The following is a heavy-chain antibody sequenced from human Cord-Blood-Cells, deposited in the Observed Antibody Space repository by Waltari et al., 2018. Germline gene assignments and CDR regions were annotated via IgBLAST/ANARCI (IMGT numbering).Heavy chain of an antibody. J-gene: IGHJ4*02. CDR2: INPSGGST. V-gene: IGHV1-46*01. Sequence: QVQLVQSGAEVKKPGASVQVSCKASGYTFTSYYMHWVRQAPGQGLEWMGIINPSGGSTSYAQKFQGRVTMTRDTSTSTVYMELSSLRSEDTAVYYCASDSSWYLGLDYWGQGTLVTVSS. CDR3: ASDSSWYLGLDY. D-gene: IGHD6-13*01. CDR1: GYTFTSYY.